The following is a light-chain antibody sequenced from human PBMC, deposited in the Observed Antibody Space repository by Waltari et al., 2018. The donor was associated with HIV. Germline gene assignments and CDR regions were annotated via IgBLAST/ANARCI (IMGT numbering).Light chain of an antibody. V-gene: IGKV3-15*01. CDR1: QSVRSH. J-gene: IGKJ3*01. CDR3: QAFGGT. Sequence: VVTQSPATLSVSPGQRVTLSCGASQSVRSHLAWYQQGSGQSPRLLIYGASTRATGVPARFSASGSGTDFTLTITSLQFEDFAVYYCQAFGGTFGPGTRV. CDR2: GAS.